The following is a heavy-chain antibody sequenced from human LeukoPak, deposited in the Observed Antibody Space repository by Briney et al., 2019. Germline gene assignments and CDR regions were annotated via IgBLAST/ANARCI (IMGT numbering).Heavy chain of an antibody. D-gene: IGHD3-22*01. J-gene: IGHJ4*02. V-gene: IGHV3-21*01. CDR3: AREYYYDQNAGNY. CDR1: GFSFSMSS. CDR2: NTASSTYI. Sequence: GGSLRLSRAASGFSFSMSSMGWVRQAPAKGLECVSSNTASSTYIYYADSVKGRFTISRDNVEKSVYLQMNSLRAEDTAVYYCAREYYYDQNAGNYWGQGTLVTVSS.